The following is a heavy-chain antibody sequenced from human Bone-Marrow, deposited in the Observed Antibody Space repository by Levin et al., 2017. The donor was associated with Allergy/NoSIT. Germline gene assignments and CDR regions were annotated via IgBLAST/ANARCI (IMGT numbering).Heavy chain of an antibody. Sequence: SVKVSCKASGGTFRNHAISWVRQAPGQGLEWMGGIIPIFGTTNYAQKFQGGVTITADESTATAYLDLSSLRSEDTAMYYCAASPYPRHYNRGPIVFDYWGQGTLVTVSS. J-gene: IGHJ4*02. CDR1: GGTFRNHA. V-gene: IGHV1-69*13. CDR2: IIPIFGTT. D-gene: IGHD2/OR15-2a*01. CDR3: AASPYPRHYNRGPIVFDY.